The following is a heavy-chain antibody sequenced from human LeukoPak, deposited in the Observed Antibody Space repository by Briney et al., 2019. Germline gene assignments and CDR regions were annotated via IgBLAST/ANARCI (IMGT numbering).Heavy chain of an antibody. CDR1: GFTFDDYG. D-gene: IGHD6-6*01. CDR3: AKDREYRSSSMDY. CDR2: INWNGGST. Sequence: GGSLRLSCAASGFTFDDYGMSWVRQAPGKGLEWVSGINWNGGSTGYADSVKGRFTISRDNSKNTLYLQMNSLRAEDTAVYYCAKDREYRSSSMDYWGQGTLVTVSS. V-gene: IGHV3-20*04. J-gene: IGHJ4*02.